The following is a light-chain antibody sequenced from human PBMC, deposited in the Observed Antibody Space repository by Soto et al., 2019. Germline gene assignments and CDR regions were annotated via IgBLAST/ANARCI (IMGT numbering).Light chain of an antibody. CDR3: QQYGSSLWS. J-gene: IGKJ1*01. CDR2: AAS. V-gene: IGKV3-20*01. CDR1: QSIDSTY. Sequence: ESVLTQSPGTLSLSPGERATLSCRASQSIDSTYLAWYQQRPGQAPRLLIYAASSRATGITDRFSGSGSGTDFTLTISRLEPEDFAVSYCQQYGSSLWSFGQGTKVEIK.